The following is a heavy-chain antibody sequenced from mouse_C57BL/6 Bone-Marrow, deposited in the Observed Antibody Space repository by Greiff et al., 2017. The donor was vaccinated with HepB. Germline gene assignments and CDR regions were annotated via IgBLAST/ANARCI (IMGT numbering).Heavy chain of an antibody. CDR2: IDPETGGT. D-gene: IGHD2-3*01. CDR3: TVYDGYLRAY. V-gene: IGHV1-15*01. Sequence: QVQLKQSGAELVRPGASVTLSCKASGYTFTDYEMHWVKQTPVHGLEWIGAIDPETGGTAYNQKFKGKAILTADKSSSTAYMELRSLTSEDSAVYYCTVYDGYLRAYWGQGTLVTVSA. CDR1: GYTFTDYE. J-gene: IGHJ3*01.